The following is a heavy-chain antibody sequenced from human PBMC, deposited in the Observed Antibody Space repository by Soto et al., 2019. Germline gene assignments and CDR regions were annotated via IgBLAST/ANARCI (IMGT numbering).Heavy chain of an antibody. CDR1: GFSLSPPGGG. Sequence: SGSTPVNPTQALPPTFPFSGFSLSPPGGGVGWIPPPPGKGLEWLALIYWDDDKRYSASLNSRLTITKDTSKNQVVLTMTNMDPVDTATYYCAHAMLYCTGGSCSTWFDSWGQGTLVTVSS. V-gene: IGHV2-5*02. CDR3: AHAMLYCTGGSCSTWFDS. J-gene: IGHJ5*01. D-gene: IGHD2-15*01. CDR2: IYWDDDK.